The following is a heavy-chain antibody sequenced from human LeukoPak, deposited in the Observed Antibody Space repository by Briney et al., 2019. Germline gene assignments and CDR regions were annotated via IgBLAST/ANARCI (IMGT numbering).Heavy chain of an antibody. Sequence: PGGSLRLSCAASGFTFSSYWMHWVRQAPGKGLEWISHISTGTYIAYTDSVKGRFTISRDNAKNSLFLQMNSLRAEDTAVYYCTREQDREASATVVGDYWGQGTLVTVSS. CDR1: GFTFSSYW. CDR3: TREQDREASATVVGDY. CDR2: ISTGTYI. J-gene: IGHJ4*02. V-gene: IGHV3-69-1*02. D-gene: IGHD4-23*01.